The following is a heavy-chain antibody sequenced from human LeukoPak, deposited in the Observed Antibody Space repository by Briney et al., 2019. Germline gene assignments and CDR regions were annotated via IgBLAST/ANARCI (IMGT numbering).Heavy chain of an antibody. D-gene: IGHD5-24*01. CDR3: ARVGWLQPIDY. Sequence: GGSLRLSCAASGFTFSSYSMNWVRQAPGKGLEWVSSISSSSSSIYDADSVNGRFTNSRDNAKNSLYLQMNSLRAEDTAVYYCARVGWLQPIDYWGQGTLVTVSS. CDR1: GFTFSSYS. J-gene: IGHJ4*02. V-gene: IGHV3-21*01. CDR2: ISSSSSSI.